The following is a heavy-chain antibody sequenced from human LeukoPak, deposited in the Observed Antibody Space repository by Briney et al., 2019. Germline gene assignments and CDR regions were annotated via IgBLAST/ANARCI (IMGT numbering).Heavy chain of an antibody. V-gene: IGHV3-30*18. CDR1: EFTFSRYG. D-gene: IGHD2-8*02. J-gene: IGHJ4*02. CDR2: ISNDGNNK. Sequence: GGSLRLSCAASEFTFSRYGMHWVRQAPGKGLEWVAAISNDGNNKFYADSVRGRFTISRDNPKNTMNLQMNSLRAEDTAVYYCAKGGGVIGRSYYFDYWGQGTLVTVSS. CDR3: AKGGGVIGRSYYFDY.